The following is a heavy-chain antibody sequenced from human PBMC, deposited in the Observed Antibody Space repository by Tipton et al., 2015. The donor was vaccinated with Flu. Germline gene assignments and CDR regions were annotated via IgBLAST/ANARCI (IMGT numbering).Heavy chain of an antibody. CDR3: ATLTGDDY. V-gene: IGHV3-48*03. CDR2: ISSSGSTN. Sequence: SLRLSCAASGFTFSSYEMNWVRQAPGKGLEWLSYISSSGSTNSYADSVRGRFTISRDNAKNSLYLQMNSLRDEETALYYCATLTGDDYWGQGDLVTVSS. J-gene: IGHJ4*02. D-gene: IGHD7-27*01. CDR1: GFTFSSYE.